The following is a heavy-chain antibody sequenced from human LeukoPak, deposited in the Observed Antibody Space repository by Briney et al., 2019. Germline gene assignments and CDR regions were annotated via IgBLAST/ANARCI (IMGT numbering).Heavy chain of an antibody. V-gene: IGHV4-61*02. Sequence: PSETLSLTRTVSGGSISSGSYYWSWIRQPAGKGLEWIGRIYTSGSTNYNPSLKSRVTISVDTSKNQFSLKLSSVTAADTAVYYCARSGTVTQGDYWGQGTLVTVSS. J-gene: IGHJ4*02. D-gene: IGHD4-17*01. CDR3: ARSGTVTQGDY. CDR1: GGSISSGSYY. CDR2: IYTSGST.